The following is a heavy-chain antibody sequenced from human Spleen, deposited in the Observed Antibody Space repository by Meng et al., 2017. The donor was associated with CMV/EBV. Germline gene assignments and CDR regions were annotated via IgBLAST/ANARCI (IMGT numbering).Heavy chain of an antibody. CDR1: GGSVRTGIYY. V-gene: IGHV4-61*01. J-gene: IGHJ5*02. CDR2: IYYSGST. Sequence: TVSGGSVRTGIYYWSWLRQPPGKGLEWIGYIYYSGSTNYTPSLKTRVTMSLDTSKSQFSLKLSSVTAADTAFYYCAREQRGGGWFDPWGQGTLVTVSS. CDR3: AREQRGGGWFDP. D-gene: IGHD4-23*01.